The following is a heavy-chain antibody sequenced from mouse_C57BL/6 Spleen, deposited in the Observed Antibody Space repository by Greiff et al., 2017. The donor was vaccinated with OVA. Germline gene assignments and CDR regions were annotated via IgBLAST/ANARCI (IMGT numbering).Heavy chain of an antibody. V-gene: IGHV3-6*01. CDR2: ISYDGSN. CDR1: GYSITSGYY. D-gene: IGHD2-1*01. Sequence: VQLQQSGPGLVKPSQSLSLTCSVTGYSITSGYYWNWIRQFPGNKLEWMGYISYDGSNNYNPSLKNRISITRDTSKNQFFLKLNSVTTEDTATYYCARALYGTYLFDYWGQGTTLTVSS. J-gene: IGHJ2*01. CDR3: ARALYGTYLFDY.